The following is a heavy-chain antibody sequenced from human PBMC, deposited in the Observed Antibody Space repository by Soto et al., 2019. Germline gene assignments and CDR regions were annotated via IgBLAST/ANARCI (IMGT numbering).Heavy chain of an antibody. J-gene: IGHJ4*02. CDR3: ARDLGYSGYDS. Sequence: PSETLSLTCTVSGGSISSYYWSWIRQPPGKELEWIGYIYYSGSTNYNPSLKNRVTISVDTSKNQFSLKLSSVAAADTAVYYCARDLGYSGYDSWGQGTLVTVSS. V-gene: IGHV4-59*01. D-gene: IGHD5-12*01. CDR2: IYYSGST. CDR1: GGSISSYY.